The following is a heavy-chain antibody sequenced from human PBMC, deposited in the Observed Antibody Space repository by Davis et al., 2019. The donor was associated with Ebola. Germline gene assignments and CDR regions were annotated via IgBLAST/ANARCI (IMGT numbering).Heavy chain of an antibody. J-gene: IGHJ1*01. Sequence: SETLSLTCAAYGGSFSGYYWSWIRQSPEKGLEWIGEIDYSGHTNYNPSLRSQFTISADTSKNQFSLRLTSLNAPITAVYFCARAPGYRLPYRYFQHWSQGTRVTVSS. CDR2: IDYSGHT. CDR1: GGSFSGYY. D-gene: IGHD2-2*02. V-gene: IGHV4-34*01. CDR3: ARAPGYRLPYRYFQH.